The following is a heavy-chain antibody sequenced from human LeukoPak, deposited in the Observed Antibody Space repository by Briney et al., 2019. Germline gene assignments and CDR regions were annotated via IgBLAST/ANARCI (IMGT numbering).Heavy chain of an antibody. V-gene: IGHV3-7*01. CDR1: GFTFSSYW. Sequence: GGSLRLSCAASGFTFSSYWVSWVRQAPGKGLEWVANIKQDGSEKYYVDSVKGRFTISRDNAKNSLYLQMDSLRAEDTAVYYCARSRSAGYWGQGTLVTVSS. CDR2: IKQDGSEK. J-gene: IGHJ4*02. CDR3: ARSRSAGY.